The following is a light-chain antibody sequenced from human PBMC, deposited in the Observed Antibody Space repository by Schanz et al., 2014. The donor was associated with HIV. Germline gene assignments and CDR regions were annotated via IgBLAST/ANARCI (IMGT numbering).Light chain of an antibody. J-gene: IGLJ2*01. CDR2: DVS. Sequence: QSALTQPPSASGSPGQSVTISCTGTSSDVGGYNYVSWFQQHPGKAPKLIIYDVSSRPSGVSNRFSGSKSGNSASLTISGLQADDEAHYYCNSYTSTATVIFGVGTKLTVL. CDR3: NSYTSTATVI. CDR1: SSDVGGYNY. V-gene: IGLV2-14*01.